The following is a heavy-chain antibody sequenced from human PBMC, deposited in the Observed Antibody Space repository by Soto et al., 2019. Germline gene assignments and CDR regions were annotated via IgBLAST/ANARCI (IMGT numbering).Heavy chain of an antibody. J-gene: IGHJ4*02. CDR1: GYTFTSYY. V-gene: IGHV1-46*01. D-gene: IGHD3-10*01. CDR2: VNPSVGTT. Sequence: QVQLVQSGAEVKKPGASVKVSCKASGYTFTSYYIHWIRQAPGQGLEWMGIVNPSVGTTSYAQKFQGRVTMTRDTSTTTVYMELSSLRSEDTAVYYCASGWDGSGSYYNLGSTWGQGTLVTVSS. CDR3: ASGWDGSGSYYNLGST.